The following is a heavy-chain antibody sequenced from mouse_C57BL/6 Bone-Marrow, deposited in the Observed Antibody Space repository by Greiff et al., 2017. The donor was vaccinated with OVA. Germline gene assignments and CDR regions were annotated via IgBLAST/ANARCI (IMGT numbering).Heavy chain of an antibody. V-gene: IGHV5-4*01. J-gene: IGHJ3*01. CDR1: GFTFSSYA. D-gene: IGHD2-4*01. CDR2: ISDGGSYT. Sequence: EVHLVESGGGLVQPGGSLKLSCAASGFTFSSYAMSWVRQTPEKRLEWVATISDGGSYTYYPDNVKGRFTISRDNAKNNLYLQMSHLKSEDTAMYYCARVTAPITTFAYWGQGTLVTVSA. CDR3: ARVTAPITTFAY.